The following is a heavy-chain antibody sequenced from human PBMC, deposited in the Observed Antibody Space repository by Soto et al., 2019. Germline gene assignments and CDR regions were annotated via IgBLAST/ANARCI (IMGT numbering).Heavy chain of an antibody. CDR3: ARDESPYSSSFNWFDP. CDR1: GGTFSSYA. Sequence: SVKVSCKASGGTFSSYAISWVRQAPGQGLEGMGGIIPIFGTANYAQKFQGRVTITADESTSTAYMELSSLRSEDKAVYYCARDESPYSSSFNWFDPWGQGTLVTVSS. J-gene: IGHJ5*02. D-gene: IGHD6-13*01. CDR2: IIPIFGTA. V-gene: IGHV1-69*13.